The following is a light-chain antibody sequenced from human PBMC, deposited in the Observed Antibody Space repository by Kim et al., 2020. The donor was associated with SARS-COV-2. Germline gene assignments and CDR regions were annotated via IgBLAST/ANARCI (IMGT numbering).Light chain of an antibody. Sequence: EIVLTQSPGTLSLSPGERATLSCRASQSVSSSYLSWYQQTPGQAPRLVIYGASSRAAGIPDSFSGSVSGTDFTLTISRLEPEDFAVYYCQHLPTFGQGTKVDIK. CDR3: QHLPT. J-gene: IGKJ1*01. CDR1: QSVSSSY. CDR2: GAS. V-gene: IGKV3-20*01.